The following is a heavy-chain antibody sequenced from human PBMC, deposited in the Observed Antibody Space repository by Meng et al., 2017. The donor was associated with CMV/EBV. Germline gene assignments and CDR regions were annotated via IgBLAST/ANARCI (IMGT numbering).Heavy chain of an antibody. CDR1: GGSHSSYY. CDR2: IYTSGST. J-gene: IGHJ4*02. Sequence: VPVEDWGAALLTPSEPLSSLCIVSGGSHSSYYWSGIRQPAGKGLEWIGRIYTSGSTNSNPSLKSRVTMSVDTSKNQFSLKLSSVTAADTAVYYCARGPEVDYGDYVGLDYWGQGTLVTVSS. D-gene: IGHD4-17*01. V-gene: IGHV4-4*07. CDR3: ARGPEVDYGDYVGLDY.